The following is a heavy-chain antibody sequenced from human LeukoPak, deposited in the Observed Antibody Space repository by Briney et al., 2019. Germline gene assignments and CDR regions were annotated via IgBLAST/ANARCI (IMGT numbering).Heavy chain of an antibody. CDR2: LSPSGGIT. Sequence: GGSLRLSCAASGFTFSTYAMSWVRQAPGKGLEWVSALSPSGGITYYEDSVKGRFTISRDNSKNTLYLQMNSLRAEDTAVYYCASRSNFDYWGQGTLVTVSS. CDR3: ASRSNFDY. J-gene: IGHJ4*02. V-gene: IGHV3-23*01. CDR1: GFTFSTYA.